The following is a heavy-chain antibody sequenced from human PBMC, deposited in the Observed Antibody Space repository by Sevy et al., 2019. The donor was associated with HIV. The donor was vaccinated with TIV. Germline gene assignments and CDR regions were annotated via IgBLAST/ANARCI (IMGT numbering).Heavy chain of an antibody. J-gene: IGHJ4*02. CDR1: GFTFSNAW. Sequence: GGSLRLSCAASGFTFSNAWMSWVRQAPGKGLEWVGRIKSKTDGGTTDYAAPVKGRFTISRDDPKNTLYLQMNSLKTEDTAVYYCTTSIAAAGYHDYWGQGTLVTVSS. CDR3: TTSIAAAGYHDY. V-gene: IGHV3-15*01. CDR2: IKSKTDGGTT. D-gene: IGHD6-13*01.